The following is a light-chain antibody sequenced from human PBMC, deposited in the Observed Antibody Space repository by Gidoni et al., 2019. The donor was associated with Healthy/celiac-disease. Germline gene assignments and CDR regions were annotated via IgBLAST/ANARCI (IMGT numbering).Light chain of an antibody. CDR1: QTVLYSSNNKNY. CDR2: WAS. CDR3: QQYYSTPPIT. J-gene: IGKJ5*01. Sequence: DIVMTQSPDSLAVSLGERATINCKSSQTVLYSSNNKNYLAWYQQKPGQPPKLLIYWASTRESGVPDRCSGSRSGTDFTLTISSLQAEDVAVYYCQQYYSTPPITFGQXTRLEIK. V-gene: IGKV4-1*01.